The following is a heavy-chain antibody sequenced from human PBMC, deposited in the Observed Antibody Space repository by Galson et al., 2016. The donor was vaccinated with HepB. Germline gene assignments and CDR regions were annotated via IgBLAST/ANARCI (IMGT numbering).Heavy chain of an antibody. Sequence: SLRLSCAASGFTFSIYAIHWVRQTPGKGLEWVAFISYDGNNTYYADSVKGRFTISRANSKNTLYLLMNSLRVEDTAVYYCARDPILFYGSHFIDYWGQGTLVTVSS. V-gene: IGHV3-30-3*01. CDR2: ISYDGNNT. CDR1: GFTFSIYA. D-gene: IGHD3-10*01. CDR3: ARDPILFYGSHFIDY. J-gene: IGHJ4*02.